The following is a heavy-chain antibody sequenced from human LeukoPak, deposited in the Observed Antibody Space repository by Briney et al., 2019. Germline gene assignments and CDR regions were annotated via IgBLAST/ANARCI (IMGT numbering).Heavy chain of an antibody. V-gene: IGHV4-39*01. CDR1: GGSITGYY. J-gene: IGHJ6*02. CDR3: ARHNGYATYYYYYGMDV. Sequence: SETLSLTCTVSGGSITGYYWGWIRQPPGKGLEWIGSIYYSGSTYYNPSLKSRVTISVDTSKNQFSLKLSSVTAADTAVYYCARHNGYATYYYYYGMDVWGQGTTVTVSS. CDR2: IYYSGST. D-gene: IGHD2-8*01.